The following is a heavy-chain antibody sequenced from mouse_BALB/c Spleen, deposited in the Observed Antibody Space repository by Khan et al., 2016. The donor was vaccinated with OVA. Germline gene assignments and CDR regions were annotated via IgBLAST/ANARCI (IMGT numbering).Heavy chain of an antibody. J-gene: IGHJ2*02. Sequence: EVQLQESGPGLVKPSQSLSLTCTVTGYSITSDYAWNWIRQFPGNKLEWMGFISYSGNTNYNSSLKSRFSITRDTSKNQFFLQLNSVTTEDTATYYCARVYGGDFDYWGQGTSLTVSS. CDR3: ARVYGGDFDY. V-gene: IGHV3-2*02. CDR2: ISYSGNT. CDR1: GYSITSDYA. D-gene: IGHD1-1*01.